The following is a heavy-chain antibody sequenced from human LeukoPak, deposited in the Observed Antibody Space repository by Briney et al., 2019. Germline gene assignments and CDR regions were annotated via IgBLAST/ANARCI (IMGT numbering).Heavy chain of an antibody. Sequence: GGSLRLSCAASGFTFCSYWMHWVRQAPGKGLVWVSRIKTDGSSTDYADSVKGRFTISRDNAKNTMYLQMNSLRAEDTAVYYCARGVSGTGPDIWGLGTMVTVSS. CDR1: GFTFCSYW. J-gene: IGHJ3*02. CDR3: ARGVSGTGPDI. V-gene: IGHV3-74*01. CDR2: IKTDGSST. D-gene: IGHD5/OR15-5a*01.